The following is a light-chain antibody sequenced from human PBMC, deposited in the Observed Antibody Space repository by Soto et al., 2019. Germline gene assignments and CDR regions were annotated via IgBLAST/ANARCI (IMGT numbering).Light chain of an antibody. CDR3: CSNAVGSTYV. Sequence: QSFLTQPASVSGSPGQSITISCTGTSRDVGAYDYVSWYLQYPDKAPQLLIYYVDHRPSGVSNRFSGSKSGSTASLTISGLQAEDEADYYCCSNAVGSTYVFGTGTKVTVL. CDR2: YVD. J-gene: IGLJ1*01. V-gene: IGLV2-14*03. CDR1: SRDVGAYDY.